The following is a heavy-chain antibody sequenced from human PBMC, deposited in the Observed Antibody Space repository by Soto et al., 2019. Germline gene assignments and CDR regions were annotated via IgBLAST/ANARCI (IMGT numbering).Heavy chain of an antibody. CDR2: IWYDGSRT. Sequence: QVQLVESGGGVVQPGTSLRLSCAASGFPFSTYGMHWVRQAPGKGLDWVALIWYDGSRTHYAESVKGRFTISRDNSKNTLFLQMNSLRVEDTAVYYCAREQIGVAGSTYDYWGQGTLVTVSS. CDR3: AREQIGVAGSTYDY. CDR1: GFPFSTYG. J-gene: IGHJ4*02. V-gene: IGHV3-33*01. D-gene: IGHD6-19*01.